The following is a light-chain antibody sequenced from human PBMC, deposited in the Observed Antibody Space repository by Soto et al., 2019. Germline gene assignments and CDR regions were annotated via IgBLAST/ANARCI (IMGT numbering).Light chain of an antibody. CDR3: QQFSSYPLT. V-gene: IGKV3-20*01. CDR1: QTISGTY. CDR2: SSS. J-gene: IGKJ4*01. Sequence: EIVLTQSPGTLSLSPGERATLSCRASQTISGTYLAWYQQKPGQAPRLLIYSSSSRAAGVSDRFSGSGSGTDFSLTISRLEPEDFAMYYCQQFSSYPLTFGGGTKVEIK.